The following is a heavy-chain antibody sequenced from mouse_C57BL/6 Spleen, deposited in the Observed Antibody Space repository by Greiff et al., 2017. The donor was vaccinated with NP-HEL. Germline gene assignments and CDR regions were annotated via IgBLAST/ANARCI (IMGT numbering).Heavy chain of an antibody. Sequence: EVQRVESGPGLVKPSQSLSLTCSVTGYSITSGYYWNWIRQFPGNKLEWMGYISYDGSNNYNPSLKNRISITRDTSKNQFFLKLNSVTTEDTATYYCARGGVYYGSFFDDWGQGTTLTVSS. D-gene: IGHD1-1*01. CDR3: ARGGVYYGSFFDD. V-gene: IGHV3-6*01. CDR2: ISYDGSN. CDR1: GYSITSGYY. J-gene: IGHJ2*01.